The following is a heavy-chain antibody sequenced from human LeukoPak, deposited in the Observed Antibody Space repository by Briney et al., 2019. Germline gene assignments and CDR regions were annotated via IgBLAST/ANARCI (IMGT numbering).Heavy chain of an antibody. V-gene: IGHV3-23*01. CDR2: ISGSGGST. CDR3: ARARDYDILTGWRGAFDI. D-gene: IGHD3-9*01. Sequence: GGSLRLSYAASGFTFSSYAMSWVRKAPGKGLEWVSAISGSGGSTYYADSVKGRFTISRDNSKNTLYLQMNSLRAGDTAVYYCARARDYDILTGWRGAFDIWGQGTMVTVSS. CDR1: GFTFSSYA. J-gene: IGHJ3*02.